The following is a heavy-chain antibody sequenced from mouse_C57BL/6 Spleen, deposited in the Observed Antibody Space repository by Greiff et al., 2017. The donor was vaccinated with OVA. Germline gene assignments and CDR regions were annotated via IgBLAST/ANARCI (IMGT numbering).Heavy chain of an antibody. CDR2: ISSGGDYI. V-gene: IGHV5-9-1*02. CDR1: GFTFSSYA. CDR3: TRDYYGSSFFDY. D-gene: IGHD1-1*01. Sequence: DVKLEESGEGLVKPGGSLKLSCAASGFTFSSYAMSWVRQTPEKRLEWVAYISSGGDYIYYADTVKGRFTISRDNARNTLYLQMSSLKSEDTAMYYCTRDYYGSSFFDYWGQGTTLTVSS. J-gene: IGHJ2*01.